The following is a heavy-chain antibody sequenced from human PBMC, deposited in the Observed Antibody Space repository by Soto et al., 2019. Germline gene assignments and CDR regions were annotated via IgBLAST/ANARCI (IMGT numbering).Heavy chain of an antibody. CDR3: ARQGPRGLNYYYYGMDV. J-gene: IGHJ6*02. CDR1: GGPINSDAYF. D-gene: IGHD4-17*01. Sequence: SETLSITCPVSGGPINSDAYFWSWGRQHPGKGLEWIGYICYSGNTYNNPSLKSRGSISIDTSKNQFSLSLESVTAADTAVYYCARQGPRGLNYYYYGMDVWGQGTTVTVSS. CDR2: ICYSGNT. V-gene: IGHV4-31*03.